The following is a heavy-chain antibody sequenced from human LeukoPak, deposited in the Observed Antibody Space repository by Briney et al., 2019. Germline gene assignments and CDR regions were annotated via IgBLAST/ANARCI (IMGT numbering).Heavy chain of an antibody. J-gene: IGHJ4*02. CDR3: ARERIVVVTAIREGFDY. Sequence: ASVTVSCTASGGTFSSYAISWVRQAPGQGLEWMGGIIPIFGTANYAQKFQGRVTITADESTSTAYMELSSLRSEDTAVYYCARERIVVVTAIREGFDYWGQGTLVTVSS. D-gene: IGHD2-21*02. CDR1: GGTFSSYA. V-gene: IGHV1-69*13. CDR2: IIPIFGTA.